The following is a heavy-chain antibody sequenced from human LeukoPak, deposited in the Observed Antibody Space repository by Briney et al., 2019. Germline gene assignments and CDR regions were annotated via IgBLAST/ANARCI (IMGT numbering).Heavy chain of an antibody. Sequence: GGSLRLSCAASEFTFSNYAMSWVRQAPGKGLEWVSAILGSGGSTYYADSVKGRFTVSRDNSRSTLYLQMKSLRAEDTALYYCAKWGDYDVLTGYYVPDYWGQGTRVTVSS. D-gene: IGHD3-9*01. V-gene: IGHV3-23*01. CDR2: ILGSGGST. CDR3: AKWGDYDVLTGYYVPDY. CDR1: EFTFSNYA. J-gene: IGHJ4*02.